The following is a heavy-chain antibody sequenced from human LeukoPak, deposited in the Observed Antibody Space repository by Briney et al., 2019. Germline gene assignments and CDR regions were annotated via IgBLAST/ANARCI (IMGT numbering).Heavy chain of an antibody. CDR3: CGSGWFAGPFGY. D-gene: IGHD6-19*01. V-gene: IGHV4-39*07. J-gene: IGHJ4*02. Sequence: SEPLSLTCSVSGGSITKNGYYWGRIRQSPETGLEWIGSMHYSGSTYYNPSLNSRVTISVDTSKNQFSLKLTSVTAADTAVYYCCGSGWFAGPFGYWGQGALVTVSS. CDR2: MHYSGST. CDR1: GGSITKNGYY.